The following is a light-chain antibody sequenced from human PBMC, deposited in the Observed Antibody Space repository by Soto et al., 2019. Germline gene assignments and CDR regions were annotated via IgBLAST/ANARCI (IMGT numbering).Light chain of an antibody. CDR1: QSISSY. CDR2: AAS. CDR3: QLSYSTSWT. J-gene: IGKJ1*01. V-gene: IGKV1-39*01. Sequence: DIQVTKSPAALSASVEDRVTITCRASQSISSYLNWYQQKPGKAPKLLIYAASSLQSGVPSRFSGSGSGTDFTLTISSLQPEDFATYYCQLSYSTSWTFGQGTKVDIK.